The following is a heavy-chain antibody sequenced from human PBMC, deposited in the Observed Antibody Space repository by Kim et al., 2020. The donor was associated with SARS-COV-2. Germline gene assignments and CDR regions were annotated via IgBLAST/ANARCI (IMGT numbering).Heavy chain of an antibody. CDR2: IIPVFGTV. CDR1: GDNFNIYV. J-gene: IGHJ4*02. D-gene: IGHD1-1*01. V-gene: IGHV1-69*13. Sequence: SVKVSCKASGDNFNIYVIAWVRQAPGHGLEWMGDIIPVFGTVNYAPKFQGRVTITADESTDTAYMELSSLKSDDTAVYYCAREWQLALDHLGQGSLVTV. CDR3: AREWQLALDH.